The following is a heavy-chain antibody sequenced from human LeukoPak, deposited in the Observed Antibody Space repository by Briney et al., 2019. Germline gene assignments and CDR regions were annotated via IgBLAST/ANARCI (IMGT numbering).Heavy chain of an antibody. D-gene: IGHD2-2*01. Sequence: GGSLRLSCAASGFTFSSYSMNWVRQAPGKGLEWVSYISSSRNTIYYADSVKGRFTISRDNAKNSLYLQMNSLRDEDTAVYYCARDFVPLGYCSSTSCYNWFDPWGQGTLVAVSS. CDR2: ISSSRNTI. CDR3: ARDFVPLGYCSSTSCYNWFDP. V-gene: IGHV3-48*02. J-gene: IGHJ5*02. CDR1: GFTFSSYS.